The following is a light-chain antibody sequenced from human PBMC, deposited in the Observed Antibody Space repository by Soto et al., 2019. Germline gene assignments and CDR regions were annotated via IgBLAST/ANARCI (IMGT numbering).Light chain of an antibody. CDR3: VAWDDNLNGPV. V-gene: IGLV1-44*01. J-gene: IGLJ2*01. CDR1: SYNIGGNS. CDR2: SDD. Sequence: QSVLTQPASASGTPGQRVTISCSGSSYNIGGNSVNWYQHLPGTAPKILMYSDDERPSWVPDRFSGSKSGTTASLPISGSQHEDEGDYYYVAWDDNLNGPVFGGGTKLTVL.